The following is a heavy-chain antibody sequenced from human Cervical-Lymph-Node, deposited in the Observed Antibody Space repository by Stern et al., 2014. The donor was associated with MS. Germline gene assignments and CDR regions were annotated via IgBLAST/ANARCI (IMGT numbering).Heavy chain of an antibody. Sequence: QVQLGQSGAEVKKPGSSVKVSCKASGGTFSSDVISWVRQAPGQGLDWMGGIIPTFGTTNYAQKFQGRVKINADESMSTAYMELSSLRSEDTALYYCATTFRWGQGTLITVSS. D-gene: IGHD3-16*01. J-gene: IGHJ4*02. CDR1: GGTFSSDV. V-gene: IGHV1-69*01. CDR3: ATTFR. CDR2: IIPTFGTT.